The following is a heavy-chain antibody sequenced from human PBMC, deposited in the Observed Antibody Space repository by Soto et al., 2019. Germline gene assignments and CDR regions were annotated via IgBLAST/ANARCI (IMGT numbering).Heavy chain of an antibody. CDR3: ARDGGSY. CDR1: GFTFSTCA. Sequence: QVQLVESGGGVVQPGRSLRLSCAASGFTFSTCAMHWVRQAPGKGLEWVAVISYDGTNKYYADSVKGRFTISRDNSKNTLYLQMNSLRAEDTAVYYCARDGGSYWGQGTPVIVSS. J-gene: IGHJ4*02. CDR2: ISYDGTNK. D-gene: IGHD3-16*01. V-gene: IGHV3-30-3*01.